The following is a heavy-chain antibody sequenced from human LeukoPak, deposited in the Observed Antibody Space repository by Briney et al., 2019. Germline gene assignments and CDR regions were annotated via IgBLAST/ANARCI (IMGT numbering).Heavy chain of an antibody. D-gene: IGHD3-9*01. CDR2: ISAYNGNT. Sequence: GASVKVSCKASGYTFTSYGISWVRQAPGQGLEWMGWISAYNGNTNYAQKLQGRVTMTTDTSTSTAHMELRSLRSDDTAVYYCARSAGLRYFDWLREVDYWGQGTLVTVSS. J-gene: IGHJ4*02. CDR3: ARSAGLRYFDWLREVDY. CDR1: GYTFTSYG. V-gene: IGHV1-18*04.